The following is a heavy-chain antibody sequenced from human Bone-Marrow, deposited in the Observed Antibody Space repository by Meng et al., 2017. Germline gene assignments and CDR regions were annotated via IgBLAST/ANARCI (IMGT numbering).Heavy chain of an antibody. CDR3: ARDEDISAAGKLFGDY. D-gene: IGHD6-13*01. V-gene: IGHV1-2*06. CDR1: GCTFPGSW. Sequence: QFCAEVRMHGSSVKVSCEACGCTFPGSWLHWVRRDAGQGIAWMGRINPNSGDTRYAQRFQGRVTMTGDTSISTDYMELSGLRSDDTAMYYCARDEDISAAGKLFGDYWGQGTLVTVSS. J-gene: IGHJ4*02. CDR2: INPNSGDT.